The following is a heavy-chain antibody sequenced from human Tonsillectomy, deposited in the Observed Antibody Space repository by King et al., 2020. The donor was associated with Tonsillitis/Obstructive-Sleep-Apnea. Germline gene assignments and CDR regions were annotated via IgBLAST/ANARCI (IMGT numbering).Heavy chain of an antibody. Sequence: LVESGGGLVQPGGSLRLSCAASGFTFSSYAMSWVRQAPGKGLEWVSAISGSGGSTYYADSVKGRFTISRDNSKNTLYLQMNSLRAEDTAVYYCATMIVVVITVPDAFDIWGQGTMVTVSS. CDR1: GFTFSSYA. J-gene: IGHJ3*02. CDR3: ATMIVVVITVPDAFDI. D-gene: IGHD3-22*01. CDR2: ISGSGGST. V-gene: IGHV3-23*04.